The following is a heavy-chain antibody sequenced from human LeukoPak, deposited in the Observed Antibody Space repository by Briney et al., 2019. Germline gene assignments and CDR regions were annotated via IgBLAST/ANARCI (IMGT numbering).Heavy chain of an antibody. J-gene: IGHJ6*02. CDR2: IYYSGST. D-gene: IGHD4-17*01. CDR1: GGSISSGGYY. CDR3: ARDPTDYGDYYYYGMDV. V-gene: IGHV4-31*03. Sequence: SETLSLTCTVSGGSISSGGYYWSWIRQRPGKGLEWIGYIYYSGSTYYNPSLKSRVTISVDTSKNQFSLKLSSVTAADTAVYYCARDPTDYGDYYYYGMDVWGQGTTVTVSS.